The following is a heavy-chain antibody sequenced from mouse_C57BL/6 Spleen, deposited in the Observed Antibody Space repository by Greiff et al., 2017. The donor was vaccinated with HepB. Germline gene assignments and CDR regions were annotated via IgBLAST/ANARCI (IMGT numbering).Heavy chain of an antibody. CDR2: IDPEDGET. Sequence: EVQLQQSGAELVKPGASVKLSCTASGFNIKDYYMHWVKQRTEQGLEWIGRIDPEDGETKNAPKFQGKATITADTSSNTAYLQLSSLTSEDTAVFYWARITTVVADFDYWGQGTTLTVSS. D-gene: IGHD1-1*01. V-gene: IGHV14-2*01. CDR3: ARITTVVADFDY. J-gene: IGHJ2*01. CDR1: GFNIKDYY.